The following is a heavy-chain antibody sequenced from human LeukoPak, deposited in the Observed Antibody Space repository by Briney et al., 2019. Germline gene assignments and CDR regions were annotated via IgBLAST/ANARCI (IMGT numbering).Heavy chain of an antibody. D-gene: IGHD6-13*01. CDR2: INPNSGGT. Sequence: RASVKVSCKASGYTFTGYYMHWVRQAPGQGLEWMGWINPNSGGTNYAQKFQGRVSMTRDTSISTAYMDVTRLTSGDTAVYYCATVKSSWFRGDDVFDIWGQGTMVTVSS. CDR1: GYTFTGYY. J-gene: IGHJ3*02. V-gene: IGHV1-2*02. CDR3: ATVKSSWFRGDDVFDI.